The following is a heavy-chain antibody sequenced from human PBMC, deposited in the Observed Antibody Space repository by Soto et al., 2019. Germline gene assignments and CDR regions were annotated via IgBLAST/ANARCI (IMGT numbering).Heavy chain of an antibody. CDR1: GYTFTSYG. V-gene: IGHV1-18*01. Sequence: QVQLVQSGAEVKKPGASVKVSCKASGYTFTSYGISWVRQAPGQGLEWMGWITAYNGNTNYTQKLQGRVTMTTDTSTSTAYMELRSLRSDDTAVYYCARVIRGGIFGVVIRDYGGQGTLVTVSS. D-gene: IGHD3-3*01. J-gene: IGHJ4*02. CDR3: ARVIRGGIFGVVIRDY. CDR2: ITAYNGNT.